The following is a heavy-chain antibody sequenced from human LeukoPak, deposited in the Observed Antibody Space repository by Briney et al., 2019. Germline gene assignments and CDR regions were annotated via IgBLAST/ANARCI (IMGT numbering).Heavy chain of an antibody. CDR1: GGYFSGYY. V-gene: IGHV4-34*01. CDR3: ARARLLLRLFDY. CDR2: INHSGST. Sequence: SETLSLTCAVYGGYFSGYYWSWIRQPPGKGLEWIGEINHSGSTNYNLSLKSRVTISVDTSKNQFSLKLSSVTAADTAVYYCARARLLLRLFDYWGQGTLVTVSS. D-gene: IGHD3-22*01. J-gene: IGHJ4*02.